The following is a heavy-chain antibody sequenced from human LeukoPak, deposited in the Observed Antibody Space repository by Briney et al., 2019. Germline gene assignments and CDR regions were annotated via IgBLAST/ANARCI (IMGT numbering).Heavy chain of an antibody. J-gene: IGHJ6*04. CDR3: ARDIGSSTPSGF. D-gene: IGHD6-13*01. V-gene: IGHV4-34*01. CDR2: INHSGST. Sequence: SETLSLTCAVYGGSFSGYYWSWIRQPPGKGLEWIGEINHSGSTNYNPSLKSRVTISVDKSTNQFSLRLTSVTAADTAMYFCARDIGSSTPSGFWGKGIMVTVSS. CDR1: GGSFSGYY.